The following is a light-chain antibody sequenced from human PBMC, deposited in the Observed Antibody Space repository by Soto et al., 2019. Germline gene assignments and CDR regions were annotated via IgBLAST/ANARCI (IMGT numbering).Light chain of an antibody. J-gene: IGKJ2*01. V-gene: IGKV1-33*01. CDR1: QDISNY. Sequence: DIQMTQSPSSLSASVGDRVTITCQASQDISNYLNWYQQKPGKAPKLLIYDASNLETGVPSRFSGSGSGTDFTFTISSLQPEDIATYYCQQYDTHSGYTFGQGTKLEIK. CDR3: QQYDTHSGYT. CDR2: DAS.